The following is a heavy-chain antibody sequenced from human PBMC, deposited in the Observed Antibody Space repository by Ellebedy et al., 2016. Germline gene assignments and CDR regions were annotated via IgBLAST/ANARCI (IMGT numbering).Heavy chain of an antibody. J-gene: IGHJ6*02. CDR1: GFTFTSYS. V-gene: IGHV3-21*01. Sequence: GGSLRLXXAASGFTFTSYSMTWVRQAPGKGLEWVSSITSSSRDIFYADSVQGRFTISRDNAKKSLHLQMNSLRAEDTAVYYCARDPRYFDWLSQTRYYHSAMDVWGQGTTVTVSS. D-gene: IGHD3-9*01. CDR3: ARDPRYFDWLSQTRYYHSAMDV. CDR2: ITSSSRDI.